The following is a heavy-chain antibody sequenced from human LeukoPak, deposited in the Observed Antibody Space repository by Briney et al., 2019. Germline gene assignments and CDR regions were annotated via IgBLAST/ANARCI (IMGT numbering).Heavy chain of an antibody. CDR1: GGSISSYC. Sequence: SETLSLTCTVSGGSISSYCWSWIRQPPGKGLEWIGYIYYSGSTNYNPSLKSRVTISVDTSKNQFSLKLSSGTAADTAVYYCASGYSSSWYLVGYWGQGTLVTVSS. D-gene: IGHD6-13*01. CDR3: ASGYSSSWYLVGY. CDR2: IYYSGST. J-gene: IGHJ4*02. V-gene: IGHV4-59*01.